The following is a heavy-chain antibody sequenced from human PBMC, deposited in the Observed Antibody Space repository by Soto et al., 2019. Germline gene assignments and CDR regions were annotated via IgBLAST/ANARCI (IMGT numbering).Heavy chain of an antibody. CDR1: GFTFSSYA. Sequence: RGSLRLSCAASGFTFSSYAMHWVRQAPGKGLEWVAVISYDGSNKYYADSVKGRFTISRDNSKNTLYLQMNSLRAEDTAVYYCARDMGDSSSWYYYYYGMDVWGQGTTVTVSS. D-gene: IGHD6-13*01. CDR3: ARDMGDSSSWYYYYYGMDV. J-gene: IGHJ6*02. CDR2: ISYDGSNK. V-gene: IGHV3-30-3*01.